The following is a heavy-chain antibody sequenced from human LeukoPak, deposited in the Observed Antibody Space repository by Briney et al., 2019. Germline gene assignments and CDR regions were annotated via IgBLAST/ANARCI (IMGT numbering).Heavy chain of an antibody. Sequence: SQTLSLTCAVSGGSISSGGYSWSWIRQPPGKGLEWIGYIYHSGSTYYNPSLKSRVTISVDRSKNQFSLKLSSVTAADTAVYYCARRGDYGDYVEDLWGQGTLVTVSS. CDR3: ARRGDYGDYVEDL. CDR2: IYHSGST. V-gene: IGHV4-30-2*01. J-gene: IGHJ5*02. CDR1: GGSISSGGYS. D-gene: IGHD4-17*01.